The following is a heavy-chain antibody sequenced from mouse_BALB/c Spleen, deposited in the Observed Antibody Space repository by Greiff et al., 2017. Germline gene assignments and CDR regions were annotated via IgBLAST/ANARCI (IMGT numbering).Heavy chain of an antibody. CDR2: ILPGSGST. D-gene: IGHD2-14*01. CDR1: GYTFSSYW. V-gene: IGHV1-9*01. CDR3: ARGDRYDWYFDV. Sequence: QVQLQQSGAELMKPGASVKISCKATGYTFSSYWIEWVKQRPGHGLEWIGEILPGSGSTNYNEKFKGKATFTADTSSNTAYMQLSSLTSEDSAVYYCARGDRYDWYFDVWGEGTTVTVSA. J-gene: IGHJ1*01.